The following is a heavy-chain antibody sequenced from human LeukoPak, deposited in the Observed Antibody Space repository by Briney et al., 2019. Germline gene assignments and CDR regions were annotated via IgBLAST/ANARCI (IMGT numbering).Heavy chain of an antibody. Sequence: ASVKVSCKVSGYTFTDYYMHWVQQAPGKGLEWMGLVDPEDGETIYAEKFQGRVTITADTSTDTAYMELSSLRSEDTAVYYCATDSRYCTNGAGYNIPIVNWGQGTLVTVSS. D-gene: IGHD2-8*01. CDR3: ATDSRYCTNGAGYNIPIVN. CDR1: GYTFTDYY. CDR2: VDPEDGET. J-gene: IGHJ4*02. V-gene: IGHV1-69-2*01.